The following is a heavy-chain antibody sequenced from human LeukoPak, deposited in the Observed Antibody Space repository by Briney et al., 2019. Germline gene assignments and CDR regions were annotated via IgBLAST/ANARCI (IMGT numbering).Heavy chain of an antibody. J-gene: IGHJ4*02. V-gene: IGHV4-34*01. D-gene: IGHD3-16*02. CDR1: GGSFSGYY. CDR3: ARDRYGNTVDY. Sequence: SETLSLTCAVYGGSFSGYYWSWIRQPPGKGLEWIGEINHSGSTNYNPSLKSRVAISVDTSKNQFSLKLSSVTAADTAVYYCARDRYGNTVDYWGQGTLVTVSS. CDR2: INHSGST.